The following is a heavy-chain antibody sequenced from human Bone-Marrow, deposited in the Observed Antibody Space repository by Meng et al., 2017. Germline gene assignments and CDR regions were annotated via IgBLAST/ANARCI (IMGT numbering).Heavy chain of an antibody. J-gene: IGHJ4*01. V-gene: IGHV4-34*01. D-gene: IGHD4-17*01. CDR2: INHSGST. Sequence: HVQVQAWGEVQLEHSETVSLPWAGSGWFFSDYSWTWFSQHPVKGLGWIEEINHSGSTNLNPSLKSRVNKSVDTSKNQFSLKQSSVTAVDTAVNYCARGRVTTVTTPNWHFDFWGHGTLVTVSS. CDR3: ARGRVTTVTTPNWHFDF. CDR1: GWFFSDYS.